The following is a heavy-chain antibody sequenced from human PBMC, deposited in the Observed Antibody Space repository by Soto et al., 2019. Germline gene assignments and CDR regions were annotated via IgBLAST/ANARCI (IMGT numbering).Heavy chain of an antibody. Sequence: SETRCLTWTVSGGSVSSGSYYWSWIRQPPGKGLEWIGCGYNGGSTNYNPSLKSRVTISIDTSKNQFSLKLISVTAADTASGYCPSSHHGDLDYPGQRNLVTGSA. CDR3: PSSHHGDLDY. V-gene: IGHV4-61*01. CDR2: GYNGGST. D-gene: IGHD4-17*01. CDR1: GGSVSSGSYY. J-gene: IGHJ4*02.